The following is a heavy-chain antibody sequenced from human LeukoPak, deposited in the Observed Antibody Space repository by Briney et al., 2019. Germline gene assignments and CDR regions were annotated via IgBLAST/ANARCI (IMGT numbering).Heavy chain of an antibody. V-gene: IGHV3-23*01. D-gene: IGHD3-9*01. CDR1: GFTFSSYA. CDR2: ISGSGGST. CDR3: ARYPYYDILTGYNYGMDV. J-gene: IGHJ6*02. Sequence: PGGSLRLSCAASGFTFSSYAMSWVRQAPGKGLEWVSAISGSGGSTYYADSVKGRFTISRDNSKNTLYLQMNSLRAEDTAVYHCARYPYYDILTGYNYGMDVWGQGTTVTVSS.